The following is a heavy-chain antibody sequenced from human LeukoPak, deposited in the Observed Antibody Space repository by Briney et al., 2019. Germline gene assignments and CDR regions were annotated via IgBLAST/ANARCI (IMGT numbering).Heavy chain of an antibody. D-gene: IGHD1-20*01. CDR2: IYYSGST. CDR3: AREGSITGTRDLDY. Sequence: SQTLSLTCTVSGGSISSGDYYWSWIRQPPGKGLEWIGYIYYSGSTYYNPPLKSRVTISVDTSKNQFSLKLSSVTAADTAVYYCAREGSITGTRDLDYWGQGTLVTVSS. CDR1: GGSISSGDYY. V-gene: IGHV4-30-4*08. J-gene: IGHJ4*02.